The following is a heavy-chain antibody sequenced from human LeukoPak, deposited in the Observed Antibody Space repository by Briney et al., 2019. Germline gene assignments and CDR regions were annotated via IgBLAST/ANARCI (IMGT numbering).Heavy chain of an antibody. D-gene: IGHD3-22*01. CDR3: ARGGYYYDSSGYYYFDY. CDR1: GYTFTSYY. J-gene: IGHJ4*02. Sequence: GASVKVSCKASGYTFTSYYMHWVRQAPGQGLEWMGIINPSGGSTSYAQKFQGRVTMTRDTSTSTVYMELSSLRSEDTAVYYCARGGYYYDSSGYYYFDYWGQGTLVTASS. V-gene: IGHV1-46*01. CDR2: INPSGGST.